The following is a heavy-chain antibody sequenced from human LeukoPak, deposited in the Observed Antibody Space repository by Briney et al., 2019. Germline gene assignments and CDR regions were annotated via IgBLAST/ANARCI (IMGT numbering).Heavy chain of an antibody. J-gene: IGHJ5*02. D-gene: IGHD6-19*01. CDR1: GYGFTAYY. CDR3: VRGGSGWFYNSLDP. Sequence: ASVNVSCKASGYGFTAYYIFWVRQAPGQGLEWMGWIKPSSGDAKSAQKFQDRVTITRDSSINTVYMEVTRLTSDDTALYYCVRGGSGWFYNSLDPWGQGTLVTGSS. V-gene: IGHV1-2*02. CDR2: IKPSSGDA.